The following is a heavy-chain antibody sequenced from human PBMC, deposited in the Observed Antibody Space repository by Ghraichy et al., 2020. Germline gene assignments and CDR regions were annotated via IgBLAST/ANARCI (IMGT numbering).Heavy chain of an antibody. CDR3: ARDGSRGIVAPHWFDT. CDR2: VYHTGNT. V-gene: IGHV4-4*02. CDR1: GVSISSSNW. D-gene: IGHD5-12*01. J-gene: IGHJ5*01. Sequence: SETLSLTCVVSGVSISSSNWWSWVRQSPGKGLEWIGEVYHTGNTNYNPSLKSRVTISVDKSKNQFSLKLKSVTAADTAVYYCARDGSRGIVAPHWFDTWGQGILVTVS.